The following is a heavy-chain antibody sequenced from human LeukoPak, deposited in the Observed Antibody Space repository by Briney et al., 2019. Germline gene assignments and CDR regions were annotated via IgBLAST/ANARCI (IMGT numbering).Heavy chain of an antibody. CDR1: GGSISSHY. Sequence: KTSETLSLTCTVSGGSISSHYWSWIRQSPGKGLEWIGHRSDSGSTNYNPSLKSRVTISIDTSKKHFSLQLRSVTTTDTAVYYCARALWFGELYAMDVWGQGTTVTVSS. J-gene: IGHJ6*02. D-gene: IGHD3-10*01. CDR2: RSDSGST. V-gene: IGHV4-59*11. CDR3: ARALWFGELYAMDV.